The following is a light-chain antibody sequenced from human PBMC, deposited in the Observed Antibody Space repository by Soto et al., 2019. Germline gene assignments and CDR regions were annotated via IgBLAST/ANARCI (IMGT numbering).Light chain of an antibody. Sequence: QSALTQPASVSGSPGQSITISCTGTNSDVGGYNYVSWYQQHPGKAPELMTYEVSHRPSGVSNRFSGSKSDNTASLTISGLQAEDEADYYCSSYTSISTLYVFGTGTKVTVX. CDR1: NSDVGGYNY. CDR2: EVS. V-gene: IGLV2-14*01. CDR3: SSYTSISTLYV. J-gene: IGLJ1*01.